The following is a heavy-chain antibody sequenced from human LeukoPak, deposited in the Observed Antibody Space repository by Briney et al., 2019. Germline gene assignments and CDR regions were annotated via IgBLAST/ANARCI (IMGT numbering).Heavy chain of an antibody. J-gene: IGHJ4*02. CDR3: ARVHYDSSGYYCSDY. Sequence: ASVKVSCKASGYTFTSYGISWVRQAPGQGLEWMGWISAYNGNTNYAQKLQGRVTMTTDTSTRTAYMELRSLTSDDTAVYYCARVHYDSSGYYCSDYWGQGTLVTVSS. CDR1: GYTFTSYG. V-gene: IGHV1-18*01. D-gene: IGHD3-22*01. CDR2: ISAYNGNT.